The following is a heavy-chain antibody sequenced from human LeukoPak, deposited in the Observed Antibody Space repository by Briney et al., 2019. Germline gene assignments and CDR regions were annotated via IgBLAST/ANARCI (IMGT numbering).Heavy chain of an antibody. V-gene: IGHV3-48*03. Sequence: GGSLRLSCAASGFTFSSYEMNWVRQAPGKGLEWVSYISSSGSTIYYADSVKGRFTISRDNAKNSLYLQMSSLRAEDTAVYYCARAEGYYDSSGNDAFDIWGQGTMVTVSS. CDR1: GFTFSSYE. CDR2: ISSSGSTI. D-gene: IGHD3-22*01. CDR3: ARAEGYYDSSGNDAFDI. J-gene: IGHJ3*02.